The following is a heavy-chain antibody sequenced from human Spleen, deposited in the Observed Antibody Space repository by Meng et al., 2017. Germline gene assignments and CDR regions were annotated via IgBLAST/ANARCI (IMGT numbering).Heavy chain of an antibody. V-gene: IGHV4-34*01. CDR1: GGSFSAYY. D-gene: IGHD4-11*01. CDR2: INHSGST. J-gene: IGHJ4*02. CDR3: ARGPTTMAHDFDY. Sequence: GSLRLSCAVYGGSFSAYYWSWIRQPPGKGLEWIGEINHSGSTDYNPSLESRATISVDTSQNNLSLKLSSVTAADSAVYYCARGPTTMAHDFDYWGQGTLVTVSS.